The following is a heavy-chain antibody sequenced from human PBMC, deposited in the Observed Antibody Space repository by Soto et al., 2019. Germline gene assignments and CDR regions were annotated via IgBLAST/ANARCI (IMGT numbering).Heavy chain of an antibody. D-gene: IGHD3-10*01. V-gene: IGHV1-69*01. CDR2: IIPLFGTT. CDR1: GDTFKNCV. J-gene: IGHJ6*02. CDR3: AAELGFGNLSVV. Sequence: QVQVVQSGVEVRRPGSSGKVSCKASGDTFKNCVISWVRQAPGQGLEWMGGIIPLFGTTDLAQRFQGRLTITTDESTTTAYMELSRLRSEDTATYYCAAELGFGNLSVVWGQCTTVIVSS.